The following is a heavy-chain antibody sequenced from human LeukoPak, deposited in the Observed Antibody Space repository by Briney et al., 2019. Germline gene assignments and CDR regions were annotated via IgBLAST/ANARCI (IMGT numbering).Heavy chain of an antibody. Sequence: QPGGSLRLSCAVSGFTFSSYEMNWVRQAPGKGREWVSYISSSGSTIYYADSVKGRFTISRDNAKNSLYLQMNSLRADATAVYYCARIITTRSKSTFLDYWGQGTLVTVSS. V-gene: IGHV3-48*03. CDR3: ARIITTRSKSTFLDY. CDR1: GFTFSSYE. D-gene: IGHD3-22*01. J-gene: IGHJ4*02. CDR2: ISSSGSTI.